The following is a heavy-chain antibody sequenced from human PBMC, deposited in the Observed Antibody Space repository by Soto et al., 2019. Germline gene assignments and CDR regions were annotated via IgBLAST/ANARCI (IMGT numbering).Heavy chain of an antibody. CDR3: ARGSCSSTSCYAWYYYYYMDV. V-gene: IGHV1-8*01. CDR1: GYTFTSYD. Sequence: GESLKISCKASGYTFTSYDINWVRQATGQGLEWMGWMNPNSGNTGYAQKFQGRVTMTRNTSISTAYMELSSLRSEDTAVYYCARGSCSSTSCYAWYYYYYMDVWGKGTTVTVSS. J-gene: IGHJ6*03. D-gene: IGHD2-2*01. CDR2: MNPNSGNT.